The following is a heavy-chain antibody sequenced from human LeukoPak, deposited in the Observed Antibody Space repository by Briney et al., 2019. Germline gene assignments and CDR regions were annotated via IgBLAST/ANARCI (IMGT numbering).Heavy chain of an antibody. J-gene: IGHJ4*02. CDR3: ARVLCFGELLSLPFDY. CDR1: GYSFTSYW. V-gene: IGHV5-51*01. Sequence: GESLKISCKGSGYSFTSYWIGWVRQMPGKGLEWMGIIYPGDSGTRYSPSFQGQVTISADKSISTAYLQWSSLKASDTAMYYCARVLCFGELLSLPFDYWGQGTLVTVSS. CDR2: IYPGDSGT. D-gene: IGHD3-10*01.